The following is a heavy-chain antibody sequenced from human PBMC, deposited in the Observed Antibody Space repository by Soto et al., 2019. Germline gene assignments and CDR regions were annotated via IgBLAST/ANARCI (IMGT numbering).Heavy chain of an antibody. CDR3: ASSGWFDP. V-gene: IGHV4-39*01. J-gene: IGHJ5*02. Sequence: QLQLQESGPGLVKPSETLSLTCTVSGGSISSSTYYWRWIRQPPVKGLEWMGTIYYSGSTYYNPSRKSRVTISVDTSKNQFSLTLSSVTAADTAVYYCASSGWFDPWGQGTLVTVSS. CDR1: GGSISSSTYY. CDR2: IYYSGST.